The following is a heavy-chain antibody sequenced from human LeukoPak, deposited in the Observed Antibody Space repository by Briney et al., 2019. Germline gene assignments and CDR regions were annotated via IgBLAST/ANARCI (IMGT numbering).Heavy chain of an antibody. D-gene: IGHD1-26*01. Sequence: PAGGSLRLSCAASRFIFSSYGMHWVRQAPGKGLEWVAYIRYDGTDKYYADSVTGRFTISRDNSKKTLSLQMTSLRPDDTAVYYCVRDTSVGAAYFDFWGQGALVAVSS. CDR1: RFIFSSYG. CDR3: VRDTSVGAAYFDF. J-gene: IGHJ4*02. CDR2: IRYDGTDK. V-gene: IGHV3-30*02.